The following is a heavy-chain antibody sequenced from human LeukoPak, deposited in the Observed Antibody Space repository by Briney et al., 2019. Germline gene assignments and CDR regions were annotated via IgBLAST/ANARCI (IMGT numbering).Heavy chain of an antibody. Sequence: PGGSLRLSCAASGFTFSSYAMSWVRQAPGKGLEWVSAVSGSGGTTFYADSVKGRFTISRDNSKNTLYLQMNSLRAEDTAVYYCAKPYSSSWTYFDYWGQGTLVTVSS. D-gene: IGHD6-13*01. V-gene: IGHV3-23*01. CDR1: GFTFSSYA. CDR3: AKPYSSSWTYFDY. J-gene: IGHJ4*02. CDR2: VSGSGGTT.